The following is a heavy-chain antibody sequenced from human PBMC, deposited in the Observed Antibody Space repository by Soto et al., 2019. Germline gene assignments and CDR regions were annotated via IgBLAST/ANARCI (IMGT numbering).Heavy chain of an antibody. V-gene: IGHV3-30*18. CDR3: AKAYLAVAGTNWFDP. Sequence: GGSLRLSCAASGFTFSSYGMHWVRQAPGKGLEWVAVISYDGSNKYSADSVKGRFTISRDNSKNTLYLQMTSLRAEETAVYYCAKAYLAVAGTNWFDPWGQGTLVTVSS. J-gene: IGHJ5*02. D-gene: IGHD6-19*01. CDR2: ISYDGSNK. CDR1: GFTFSSYG.